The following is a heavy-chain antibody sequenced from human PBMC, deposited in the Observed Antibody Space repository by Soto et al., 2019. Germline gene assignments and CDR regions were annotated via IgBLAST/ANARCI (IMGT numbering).Heavy chain of an antibody. Sequence: HPGGSLRLSCVASGFTVSSNYMSWVRQAPGKGLEWVSVIYSGGSTYYADSVKGRFTISRDNSKNTLYLQMNSLRAEDTAVYYCARSRSGWSEYYYGMDVWGQGTTVTVSS. V-gene: IGHV3-53*01. J-gene: IGHJ6*02. CDR3: ARSRSGWSEYYYGMDV. D-gene: IGHD6-19*01. CDR2: IYSGGST. CDR1: GFTVSSNY.